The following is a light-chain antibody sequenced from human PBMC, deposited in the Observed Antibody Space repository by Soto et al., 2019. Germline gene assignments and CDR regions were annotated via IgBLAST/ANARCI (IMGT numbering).Light chain of an antibody. J-gene: IGLJ2*01. V-gene: IGLV1-44*01. CDR2: FNN. CDR1: NSNIGSTS. CDR3: AAWDDSLNGPV. Sequence: QLVLTQPPSASGTPGQRVTISCSGDNSNIGSTSVNWYQQLPGTAPRLLIYFNNQRPSGVPDRFSGSKSGTSASLAISGLLSEDGADYYCAAWDDSLNGPVFGGGTKLTVL.